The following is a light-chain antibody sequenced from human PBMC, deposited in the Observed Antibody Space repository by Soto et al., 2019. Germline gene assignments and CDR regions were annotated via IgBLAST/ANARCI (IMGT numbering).Light chain of an antibody. CDR2: AAS. J-gene: IGKJ5*01. CDR1: QSVGSN. V-gene: IGKV3-15*01. Sequence: EVVMTQSPATLSVSPGERATLACRASQSVGSNLAWYQQKPGQAPRLLIYAASTRATGIPARFSGSGSGTEFTLTISSLQSEDLAVYYCQQYNNWSFGQGTRLEIK. CDR3: QQYNNWS.